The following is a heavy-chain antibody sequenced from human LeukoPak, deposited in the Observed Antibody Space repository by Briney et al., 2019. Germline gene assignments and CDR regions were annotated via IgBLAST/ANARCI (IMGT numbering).Heavy chain of an antibody. Sequence: PSETLSLTCIVSGGSISSSSYYWGWIRQPPGKGLEWIGSIYYSGSTYYNPSLKSRVTISVDTSNNQFSLNLSSVIAADTAVYYCARARGTVTTRGSGKYYFDYWGQGTLVTVSS. CDR2: IYYSGST. D-gene: IGHD4-17*01. CDR3: ARARGTVTTRGSGKYYFDY. V-gene: IGHV4-39*02. CDR1: GGSISSSSYY. J-gene: IGHJ4*02.